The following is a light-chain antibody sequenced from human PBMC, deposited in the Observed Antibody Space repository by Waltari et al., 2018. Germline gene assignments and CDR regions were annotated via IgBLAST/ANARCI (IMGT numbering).Light chain of an antibody. Sequence: DVVMTQSPLSLPVTLGQPASISCRSSQSLVHSDGNTYLNWFHQRPGQSPRRLIYKVSNRESGVPDRFSGSGSGTDFTLKISRVESEDVGIYYCLQNTYWPFIFGQGTKLEIK. J-gene: IGKJ2*01. CDR1: QSLVHSDGNTY. CDR3: LQNTYWPFI. CDR2: KVS. V-gene: IGKV2-30*02.